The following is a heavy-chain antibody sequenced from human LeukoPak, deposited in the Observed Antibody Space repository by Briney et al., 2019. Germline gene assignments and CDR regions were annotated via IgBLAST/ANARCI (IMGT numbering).Heavy chain of an antibody. CDR2: ITRSGNTI. D-gene: IGHD2-15*01. Sequence: GGSLRLSCAASGFIFSGYEMNWVRQAPGKGLEWVSYITRSGNTIYYVDSVKGRFTISRDNAKNSLYLQMNSLRAEDAAVYNCARGTSGIVVVVAALFDYWGQGTLVTVSS. V-gene: IGHV3-48*03. J-gene: IGHJ4*02. CDR3: ARGTSGIVVVVAALFDY. CDR1: GFIFSGYE.